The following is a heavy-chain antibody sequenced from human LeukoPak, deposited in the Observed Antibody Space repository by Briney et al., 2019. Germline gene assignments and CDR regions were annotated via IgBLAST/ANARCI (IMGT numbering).Heavy chain of an antibody. J-gene: IGHJ4*02. Sequence: PGGSLRLSCAASGSTFSSYWMSWVRQAPGKGMEGVANIKQDGSEKYYVDSVKGRFTISRDNAKNSLYLQMNSLRAEDTAVYYCARKHYGSGSYFLDYWGQGTLVTVSS. CDR3: ARKHYGSGSYFLDY. V-gene: IGHV3-7*03. CDR2: IKQDGSEK. D-gene: IGHD3-10*01. CDR1: GSTFSSYW.